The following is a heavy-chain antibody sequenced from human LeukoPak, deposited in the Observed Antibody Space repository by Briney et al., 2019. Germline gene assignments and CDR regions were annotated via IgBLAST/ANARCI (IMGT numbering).Heavy chain of an antibody. V-gene: IGHV3-23*01. CDR3: ATAHVLRFLEWLYD. CDR2: ISGSGGST. D-gene: IGHD3-3*01. CDR1: GFTFTYCA. Sequence: GSLRLSCAASGFTFTYCAITWVRQAPGKGLEWVSSISGSGGSTYYADSVKGRFTISRDNPKNTLLLQMNTLRAEDTAVYYCATAHVLRFLEWLYDWGQGTLVTVSS. J-gene: IGHJ4*02.